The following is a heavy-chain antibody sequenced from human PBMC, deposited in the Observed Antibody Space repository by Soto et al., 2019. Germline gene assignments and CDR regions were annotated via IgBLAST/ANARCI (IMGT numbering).Heavy chain of an antibody. J-gene: IGHJ5*02. Sequence: QVQLVESGGGVVQPGRSLRLSCAASGFTFSSYGMHWVRQAPGKGLEWVAVIWYDGSNKYYADSVKGRFTISRDNSKNTLYLRMNSLRAEDTAVYYCARGRVAKDNWFDPWGQGTVVTVSS. CDR3: ARGRVAKDNWFDP. CDR1: GFTFSSYG. CDR2: IWYDGSNK. V-gene: IGHV3-33*01. D-gene: IGHD1-26*01.